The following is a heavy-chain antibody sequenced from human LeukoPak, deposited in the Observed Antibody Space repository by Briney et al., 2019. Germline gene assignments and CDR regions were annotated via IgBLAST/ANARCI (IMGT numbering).Heavy chain of an antibody. V-gene: IGHV1-69*13. CDR1: GYTFISYY. CDR3: ATDYYARSGYAGDYYGMDV. J-gene: IGHJ6*02. Sequence: GASVKVSCKASGYTFISYYMHWVRQAPGQGLEWMGGIIPVFGSADYAQKFQGRVTITADESTSTAYMELSSLRSEDTALYYCATDYYARSGYAGDYYGMDVWGQGTTVTVSS. CDR2: IIPVFGSA. D-gene: IGHD3-22*01.